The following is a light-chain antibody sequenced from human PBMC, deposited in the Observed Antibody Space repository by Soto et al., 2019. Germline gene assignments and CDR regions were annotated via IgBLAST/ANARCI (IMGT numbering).Light chain of an antibody. CDR2: GAS. V-gene: IGKV3-15*01. J-gene: IGKJ5*01. CDR1: QSVSSS. Sequence: DIVVTQSPSTLSVSPGEGATLSCRASQSVSSSLAWYQQKPGQAPRLLMYGASTRATGIPARFSGSGSGTEFTLTTSSRQSEDFSVYYCQQYNNWPRPTFGQGTRLEIK. CDR3: QQYNNWPRPT.